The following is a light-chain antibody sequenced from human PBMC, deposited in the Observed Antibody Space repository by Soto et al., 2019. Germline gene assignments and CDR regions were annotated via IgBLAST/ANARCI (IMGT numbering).Light chain of an antibody. CDR3: QQYDSNWS. J-gene: IGKJ1*01. V-gene: IGKV1-5*01. Sequence: DIQMTQSPSTLSASFGDRVTITCRASQRLTSWLAWYQQRPGKAPQLLIYDTSTLESGVPSRFSGSGSGTEFTLTISSLQPDDLATYYCQQYDSNWSFGQGTKVDIK. CDR2: DTS. CDR1: QRLTSW.